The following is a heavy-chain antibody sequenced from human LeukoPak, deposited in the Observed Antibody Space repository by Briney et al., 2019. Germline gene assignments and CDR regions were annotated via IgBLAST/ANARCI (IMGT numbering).Heavy chain of an antibody. V-gene: IGHV3-23*01. CDR3: AKGGRGYSYGYSDY. J-gene: IGHJ4*02. CDR2: ISGSGGST. CDR1: GFTFSSYA. D-gene: IGHD5-18*01. Sequence: GGSLRPSCAASGFTFSSYAMSWVRQAPGKRLEWVSAISGSGGSTYYADSVKGRFTISRDNSKNTLYLQMNSLRAEDTAVYYCAKGGRGYSYGYSDYWGQGTLVTVSS.